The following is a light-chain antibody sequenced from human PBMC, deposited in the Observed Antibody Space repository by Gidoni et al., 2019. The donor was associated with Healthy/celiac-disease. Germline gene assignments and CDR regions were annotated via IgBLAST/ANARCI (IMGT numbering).Light chain of an antibody. J-gene: IGKJ4*01. CDR1: QSISSW. CDR3: QQYNRYPLT. V-gene: IGKV1-5*01. Sequence: DIQMTQSPSTLSASVGDRVTITCRASQSISSWLAWYQQKPGKAPKLLIYDASSLESGVPSRFSGSGAGTEFTRTISSLQPDDFATEYCQQYNRYPLTFGGGTKVEIK. CDR2: DAS.